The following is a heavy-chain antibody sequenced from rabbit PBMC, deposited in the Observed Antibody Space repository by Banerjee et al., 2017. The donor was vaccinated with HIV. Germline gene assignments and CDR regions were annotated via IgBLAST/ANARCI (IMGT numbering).Heavy chain of an antibody. CDR3: ARDQAGSAGWGYIYL. D-gene: IGHD4-2*01. V-gene: IGHV1S40*01. Sequence: QSLEESGGDLVKPGASLTLTCTASGFSFSINNWICWVRRAPGKGLEWIACISGAIFGGTYYASWAKGRFTISKTSSTTVTLQMTSLTAADTATYFCARDQAGSAGWGYIYLWGQGTLVTVS. CDR2: ISGAIFGGT. J-gene: IGHJ3*01. CDR1: GFSFSINNW.